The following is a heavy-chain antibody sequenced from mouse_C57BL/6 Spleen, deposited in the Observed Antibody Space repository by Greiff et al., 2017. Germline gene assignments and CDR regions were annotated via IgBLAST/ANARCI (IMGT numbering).Heavy chain of an antibody. D-gene: IGHD1-1*01. CDR2: IDPANGNT. J-gene: IGHJ4*01. CDR3: ARSFYYGSSYGYAMDY. CDR1: GFNIKNTY. V-gene: IGHV14-3*01. Sequence: VQLQQSVAELVRPGASVKLSCTASGFNIKNTYMPWVKQRPEQGLEWIGRIDPANGNTKYAPKFQGKATITADTSSNTAYLQLSSLTSEDTAIYYCARSFYYGSSYGYAMDYWGQGTSVTVSS.